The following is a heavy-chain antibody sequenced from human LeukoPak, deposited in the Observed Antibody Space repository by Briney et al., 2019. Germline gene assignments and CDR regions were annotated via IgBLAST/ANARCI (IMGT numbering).Heavy chain of an antibody. Sequence: GGSLRLSCAASGFIFNKHAMSWVRQAPGRGLEWVSGLSGSGGSTDYADSVKGRFTVSRDNSKNTLFLQMNSLRAEDTAIYYCAKERDYGPADYWGQGTLVTVSS. CDR3: AKERDYGPADY. CDR1: GFIFNKHA. V-gene: IGHV3-23*01. D-gene: IGHD4/OR15-4a*01. CDR2: LSGSGGST. J-gene: IGHJ4*02.